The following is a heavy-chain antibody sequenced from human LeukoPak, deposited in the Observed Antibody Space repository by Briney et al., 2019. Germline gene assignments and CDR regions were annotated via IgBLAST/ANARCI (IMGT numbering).Heavy chain of an antibody. CDR1: GVSISSSNSY. CDR2: IYYSGNT. J-gene: IGHJ4*02. Sequence: SETLSLTCTVSGVSISSSNSYWGWIRQPPGKGLEWIGSIYYSGNTYYNPSLKSRVTISVDTSKNQFSLKLSSVTAADTAVYYCATAPPLSLPTGDYWGQGTLVTVSS. D-gene: IGHD4-17*01. V-gene: IGHV4-39*07. CDR3: ATAPPLSLPTGDY.